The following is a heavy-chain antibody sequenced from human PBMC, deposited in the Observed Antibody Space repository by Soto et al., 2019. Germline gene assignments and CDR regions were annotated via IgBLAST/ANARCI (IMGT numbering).Heavy chain of an antibody. CDR2: IIPIFGTA. CDR3: VIAADHYYYYGMDV. V-gene: IGHV1-69*13. D-gene: IGHD6-13*01. Sequence: GASVKVSCKASGGTFSSYAISWVRQAPGQGLEWMGGIIPIFGTANYAQKFQGRVTITADESTSTAYMELSSLRSEDTAVYYCVIAADHYYYYGMDVWGQGTTVTVSS. J-gene: IGHJ6*02. CDR1: GGTFSSYA.